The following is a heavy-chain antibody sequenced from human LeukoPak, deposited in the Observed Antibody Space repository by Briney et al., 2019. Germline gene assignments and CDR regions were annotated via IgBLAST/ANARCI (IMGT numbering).Heavy chain of an antibody. Sequence: ASVKVSCKASGYTFTGYYTHWVRQAPGKGLEWMGWINPNSGGTNYAQKFQGRVTMTRDTSISTAYMELSRLRSDDTAVYYCATAVPAASFDYWGQGTLVTVSS. CDR2: INPNSGGT. D-gene: IGHD2-2*01. CDR3: ATAVPAASFDY. V-gene: IGHV1-2*02. CDR1: GYTFTGYY. J-gene: IGHJ4*02.